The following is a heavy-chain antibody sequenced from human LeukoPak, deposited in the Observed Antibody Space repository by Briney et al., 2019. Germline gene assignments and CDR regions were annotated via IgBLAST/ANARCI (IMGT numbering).Heavy chain of an antibody. D-gene: IGHD4-11*01. CDR2: INHSGST. Sequence: SETLSLTCAVYGGSFSGYYWSWIRQPPGKGLEWIGEINHSGSTNYNPSLKSRDTISVDTSKNQFSLRLSSVTAADTAVYYCARRSNYSNYRWFNPWGQGTLVTVSS. J-gene: IGHJ5*02. CDR1: GGSFSGYY. V-gene: IGHV4-34*01. CDR3: ARRSNYSNYRWFNP.